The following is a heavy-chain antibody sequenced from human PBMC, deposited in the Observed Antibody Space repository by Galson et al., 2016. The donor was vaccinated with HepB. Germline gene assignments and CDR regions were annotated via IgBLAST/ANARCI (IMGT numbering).Heavy chain of an antibody. V-gene: IGHV3-7*01. CDR2: IRIDGTVV. Sequence: SLRLSCAASGFIFKDYMMGWVRQAPEKGLEWVANIRIDGTVVHYVDSVKGRFTISRDNAKNSLFLNMSSLRGEDTAVYYCARYNGYKIDYWGQGTLVTVSS. CDR1: GFIFKDYM. CDR3: ARYNGYKIDY. J-gene: IGHJ4*02. D-gene: IGHD5-24*01.